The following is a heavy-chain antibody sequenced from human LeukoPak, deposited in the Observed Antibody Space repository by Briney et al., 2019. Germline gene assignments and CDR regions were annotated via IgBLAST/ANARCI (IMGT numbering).Heavy chain of an antibody. V-gene: IGHV1-2*02. CDR1: GYTFTGYY. D-gene: IGHD3-22*01. CDR3: ARGSMIVVVKAFDI. Sequence: ASVXVSFTAXGYTFTGYYMHWVRQAPGQGLEWMGWINPNSGGTNYAQKFQGRVTMTRDTSISTAYMELSRLRSDDTAVYYCARGSMIVVVKAFDIWGQGTMVTVSS. CDR2: INPNSGGT. J-gene: IGHJ3*02.